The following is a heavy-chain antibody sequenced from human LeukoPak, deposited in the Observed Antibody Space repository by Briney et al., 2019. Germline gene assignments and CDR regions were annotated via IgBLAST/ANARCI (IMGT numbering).Heavy chain of an antibody. V-gene: IGHV4-61*02. J-gene: IGHJ3*02. D-gene: IGHD6-13*01. CDR3: ARDDSSSPGAFDI. Sequence: SETLSLTCTVSGGSISSGSYYWSWIRQPAGKGLEWIGRIYTSGSTNYNPSLKSRVTISVDTSKNQFSLKLSSVTAADTAVYYCARDDSSSPGAFDIWGQGTMVTVSS. CDR2: IYTSGST. CDR1: GGSISSGSYY.